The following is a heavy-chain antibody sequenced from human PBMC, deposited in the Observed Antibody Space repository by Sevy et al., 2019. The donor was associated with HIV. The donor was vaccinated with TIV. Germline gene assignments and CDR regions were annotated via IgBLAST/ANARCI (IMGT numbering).Heavy chain of an antibody. D-gene: IGHD4-17*01. V-gene: IGHV3-21*01. Sequence: GGSLRLSCAASGFTFSTYSMNWVRQAPGKGLEWVSSISSSSTYIYYADSVKGRFTISGNNAKNSLFLHMNSLRAEDTAVYFWARIDYGDYEITRDYYMGVWGKGTTVTVSS. J-gene: IGHJ6*03. CDR3: ARIDYGDYEITRDYYMGV. CDR1: GFTFSTYS. CDR2: ISSSSTYI.